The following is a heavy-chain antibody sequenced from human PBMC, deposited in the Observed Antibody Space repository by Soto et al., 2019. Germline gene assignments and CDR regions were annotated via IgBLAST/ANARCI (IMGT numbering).Heavy chain of an antibody. D-gene: IGHD1-1*01. J-gene: IGHJ5*02. CDR2: ISGSGGST. Sequence: GGSLRLSCAASGFTFSSYAMSWVRQAPGKGLEWVSAISGSGGSTYYADSVKGRFTISRDNSKNTLYLQMNSLRAEDTAVYYCAKDEKYNWKAAENWFDPWGQGTLVTVSS. CDR1: GFTFSSYA. V-gene: IGHV3-23*01. CDR3: AKDEKYNWKAAENWFDP.